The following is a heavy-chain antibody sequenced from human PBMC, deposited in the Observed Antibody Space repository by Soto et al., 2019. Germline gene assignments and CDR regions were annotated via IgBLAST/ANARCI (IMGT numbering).Heavy chain of an antibody. CDR3: AIGGDWQFDY. J-gene: IGHJ4*02. D-gene: IGHD2-21*02. V-gene: IGHV4-4*02. Sequence: QVQLQESGPGLVKPSGTLSLTCAVSGDSISSDKWWSWVRQPPGKGLEWIGEIHHSGRTNYKPSLKSRVTILVKKSKNQVCLELSSMTAADTAVYYCAIGGDWQFDYWGQGTVVTVYS. CDR2: IHHSGRT. CDR1: GDSISSDKW.